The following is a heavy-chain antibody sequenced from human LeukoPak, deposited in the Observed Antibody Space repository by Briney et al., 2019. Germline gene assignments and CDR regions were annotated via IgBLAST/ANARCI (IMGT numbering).Heavy chain of an antibody. V-gene: IGHV4-59*08. Sequence: PSETLSLTCTVSGGSISSYYWSWIRQPPGKGLEWIGYIYYSGSTNYNPSLKSRVTISVDTSKNQFSLKLSSVTAADTAVYYCARKDIFGDHVFDYWGQETLVTVSS. J-gene: IGHJ4*02. D-gene: IGHD3-10*01. CDR2: IYYSGST. CDR1: GGSISSYY. CDR3: ARKDIFGDHVFDY.